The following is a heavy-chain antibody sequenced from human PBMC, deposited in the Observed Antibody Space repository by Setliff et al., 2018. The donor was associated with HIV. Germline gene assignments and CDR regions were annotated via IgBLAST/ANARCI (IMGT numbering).Heavy chain of an antibody. CDR1: GYTFTSYD. V-gene: IGHV1-8*02. CDR3: ARGTRVGANDAFDI. Sequence: ASVKVSCKASGYTFTSYDINWVRQATGQGLEWMGWMNPNSGNTGYAQKVQGRVTMTTDTSTSTAYMELRSLRSDDTAVYYCARGTRVGANDAFDIWGQGTMVTVSS. CDR2: MNPNSGNT. D-gene: IGHD1-26*01. J-gene: IGHJ3*02.